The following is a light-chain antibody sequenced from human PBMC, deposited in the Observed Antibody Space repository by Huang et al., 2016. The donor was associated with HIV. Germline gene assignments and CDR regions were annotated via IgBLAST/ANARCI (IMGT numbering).Light chain of an antibody. V-gene: IGKV1-NL1*01. CDR2: AAS. J-gene: IGKJ4*01. CDR3: QQYYNAPLT. CDR1: QGISNS. Sequence: DIQMTQSPPSLSASVGDRVTFTCRASQGISNSLAWYQQKPGEAPKLLLFAASIMESGVPSRFSGIGSGTDYTLTISSLQPEDFAHYYCQQYYNAPLTFGGGTKVEI.